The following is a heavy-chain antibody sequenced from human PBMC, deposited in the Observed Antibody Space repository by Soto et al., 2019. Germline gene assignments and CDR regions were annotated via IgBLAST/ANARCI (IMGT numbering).Heavy chain of an antibody. Sequence: GESLKISCKGSGFSFTSYWIGWVRQMPGKGLDWMGNIYPSDSDVTYSPSFKGLVTMSADKSTNTAYLQWSSLKASDTAIYFCARLDSSGWSYWSQGTRVTVSS. D-gene: IGHD6-13*01. CDR2: IYPSDSDV. V-gene: IGHV5-51*01. CDR1: GFSFTSYW. CDR3: ARLDSSGWSY. J-gene: IGHJ4*02.